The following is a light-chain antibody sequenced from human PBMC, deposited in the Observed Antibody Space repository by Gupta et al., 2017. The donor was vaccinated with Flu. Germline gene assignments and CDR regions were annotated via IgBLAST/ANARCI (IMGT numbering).Light chain of an antibody. Sequence: IQMTQSLSSLSASVGDRVTITCRASQSISSYLNWYQQKPGKAPKLLIYAASSLQSGVPSRFSGSGSGTDFTLTISSLQPEDFATYYCQQSYSTLMYSFGQGTKLEIK. V-gene: IGKV1-39*01. CDR3: QQSYSTLMYS. J-gene: IGKJ2*03. CDR1: QSISSY. CDR2: AAS.